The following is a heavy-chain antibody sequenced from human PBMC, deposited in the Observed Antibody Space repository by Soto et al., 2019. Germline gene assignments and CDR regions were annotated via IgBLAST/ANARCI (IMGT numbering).Heavy chain of an antibody. J-gene: IGHJ5*01. V-gene: IGHV3-30*18. CDR3: AKDLSETATIQWLDS. CDR1: GFSFSSYG. CDR2: ISYEGSKK. Sequence: QVQLVESGGGVVQPGRSLRLSCAATGFSFSSYGMHWVRQAPGKGLEWVAVISYEGSKKYYADSVKGRFTISRDNSKNTLYLQMNSLRGEDTAVYYCAKDLSETATIQWLDSWGQGTLVTVSS.